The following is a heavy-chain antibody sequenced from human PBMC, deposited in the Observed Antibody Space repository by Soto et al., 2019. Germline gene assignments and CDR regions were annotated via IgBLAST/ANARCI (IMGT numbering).Heavy chain of an antibody. V-gene: IGHV6-1*01. CDR2: TYYRSKWYN. J-gene: IGHJ6*02. Sequence: SQTLSLTCAISGDSVSSNSAAWNWIRQSPSRGLEWLGRTYYRSKWYNDYAVSVKSRITINPDTSKNQFSLQLNSVTPEDTAVYYCARDPYSGYDGYYYGMDVWGQGTTVTVSS. CDR3: ARDPYSGYDGYYYGMDV. D-gene: IGHD5-12*01. CDR1: GDSVSSNSAA.